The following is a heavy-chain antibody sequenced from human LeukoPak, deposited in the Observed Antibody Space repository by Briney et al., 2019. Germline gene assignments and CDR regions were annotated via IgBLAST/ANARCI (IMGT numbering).Heavy chain of an antibody. V-gene: IGHV3-23*01. D-gene: IGHD3-10*01. CDR3: ARDREAPGVN. CDR2: ISGSGGRT. Sequence: GGSLRLSCASSGFTFNNYAISWVRQAPGKGLEWVATISGSGGRTYYADSVKGRFTISRDNSKNTLYLQMNSLRAEDTAVYYCARDREAPGVNWGQGTLVTVSS. J-gene: IGHJ4*02. CDR1: GFTFNNYA.